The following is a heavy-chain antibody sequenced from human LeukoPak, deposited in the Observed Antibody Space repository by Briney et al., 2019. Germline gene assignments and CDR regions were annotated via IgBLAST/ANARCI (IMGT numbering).Heavy chain of an antibody. J-gene: IGHJ4*02. D-gene: IGHD3-3*01. CDR3: AGDDFWSGYITRY. Sequence: GGSLRLSCAASGFTFSSYWMHWVRRAPGKGLGGVSRINSDGSSTSYADSVKGRFTISRDNAKNTLYLQMNSLRAEDTAVYYCAGDDFWSGYITRYWGQGTLVTVSS. V-gene: IGHV3-74*01. CDR1: GFTFSSYW. CDR2: INSDGSST.